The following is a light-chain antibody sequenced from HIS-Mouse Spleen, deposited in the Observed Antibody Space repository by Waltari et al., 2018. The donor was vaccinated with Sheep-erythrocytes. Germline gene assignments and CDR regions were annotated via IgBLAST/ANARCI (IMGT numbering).Light chain of an antibody. CDR1: SSDVGGYNY. CDR3: CSYAGSYNHV. CDR2: DVS. Sequence: QSALTQPRSVSGSPGQSVTISCTGTSSDVGGYNYVSWYQQHPGKAPKLMHYDVSKRPSGVPDRVSGSKSGNTASLTISGLQAEDEADYYCCSYAGSYNHVFATGTKVTVL. J-gene: IGLJ1*01. V-gene: IGLV2-11*01.